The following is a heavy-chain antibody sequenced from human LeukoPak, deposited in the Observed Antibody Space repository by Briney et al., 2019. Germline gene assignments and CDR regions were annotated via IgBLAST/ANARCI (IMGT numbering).Heavy chain of an antibody. V-gene: IGHV3-30*18. CDR2: ISYDGSNK. CDR1: GFTFSSYG. J-gene: IGHJ3*02. Sequence: GSLRLSCAASGFTFSSYGMHWVRQAPGKGLEWVAVISYDGSNKYYADSVKGRFTISRDNSKNTLYLQMNSLRAEDTAVYYSAKTRWLATDAFDIWGQGTMVTVSS. D-gene: IGHD6-19*01. CDR3: AKTRWLATDAFDI.